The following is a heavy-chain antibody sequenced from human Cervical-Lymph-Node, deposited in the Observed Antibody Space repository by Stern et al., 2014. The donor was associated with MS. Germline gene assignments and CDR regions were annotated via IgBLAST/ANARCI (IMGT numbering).Heavy chain of an antibody. J-gene: IGHJ5*02. Sequence: KLQESGPGLVKPSETLSLTCNVSGGSISSYYWSCILQPPGKGLEWIGNIYYSGSTKYNPSLKRRVTIPVDTSKTQFYLKLSSVTAADTAVYYCARGATQAFDPWGQGPLVTVSS. CDR2: IYYSGST. V-gene: IGHV4-59*01. CDR3: ARGATQAFDP. CDR1: GGSISSYY.